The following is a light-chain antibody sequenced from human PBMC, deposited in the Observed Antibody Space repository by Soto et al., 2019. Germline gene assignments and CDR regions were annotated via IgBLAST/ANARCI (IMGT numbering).Light chain of an antibody. CDR3: QQYGSSSIT. CDR1: QSISGNY. V-gene: IGKV3-20*01. J-gene: IGKJ5*01. Sequence: EFVLTQSQGSLSLSPGERTIVSCWASQSISGNYLAWYQHIPGQAPRFLIYGASSRATGVPDRFSGSGSGTDITLTINRLQPEDFAVYYGQQYGSSSITFGQGTRLEIK. CDR2: GAS.